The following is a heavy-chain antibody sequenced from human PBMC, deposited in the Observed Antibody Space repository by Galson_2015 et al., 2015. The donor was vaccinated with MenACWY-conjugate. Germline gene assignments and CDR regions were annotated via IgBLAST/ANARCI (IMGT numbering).Heavy chain of an antibody. V-gene: IGHV3-74*01. J-gene: IGHJ4*02. CDR1: GFTFSNYW. Sequence: SLRLSCAASGFTFSNYWMHWVRQGPGKGLVWVSHINSGGSITDYADSAKGRFTISRDNAENTLYLQMNGLRAEDTAVYYCVRGHYFDYWGQGTLVTVSS. CDR2: INSGGSIT. CDR3: VRGHYFDY.